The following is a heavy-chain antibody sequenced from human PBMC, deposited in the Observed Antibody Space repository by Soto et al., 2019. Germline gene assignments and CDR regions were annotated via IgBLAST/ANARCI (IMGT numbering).Heavy chain of an antibody. CDR1: GGTFSSYA. Sequence: WASVKVSCKASGGTFSSYAISWVRQAPGQGLEWMGGIIPIFGTANYAQKFQGRVTITADKSTSTAYMELSSLRSEDTAVYYCARAGYSSGWFDYWGQGTLVTVSS. D-gene: IGHD6-19*01. CDR3: ARAGYSSGWFDY. V-gene: IGHV1-69*06. CDR2: IIPIFGTA. J-gene: IGHJ4*02.